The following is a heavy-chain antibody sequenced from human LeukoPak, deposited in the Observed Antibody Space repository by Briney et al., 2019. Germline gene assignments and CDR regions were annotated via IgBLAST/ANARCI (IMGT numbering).Heavy chain of an antibody. J-gene: IGHJ4*02. D-gene: IGHD1-26*01. CDR1: GFTFSSYG. Sequence: GGSLGLSCAASGFTFSSYGMHWVRQAPGKGLEWVAVISHDGSNKYYSDSVKGRFTISRDNSKNTLYLQMNSLRVEDTAVYLCARRGGSYFDYWGQGTLVTVSS. V-gene: IGHV3-30*03. CDR2: ISHDGSNK. CDR3: ARRGGSYFDY.